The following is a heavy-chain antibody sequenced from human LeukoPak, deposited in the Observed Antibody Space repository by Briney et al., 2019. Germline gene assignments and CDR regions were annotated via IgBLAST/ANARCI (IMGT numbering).Heavy chain of an antibody. J-gene: IGHJ6*03. CDR1: GYTFTGYY. CDR3: AREGSGWYGAGVYYYMDV. D-gene: IGHD6-19*01. CDR2: INPNSGGT. V-gene: IGHV1-2*06. Sequence: ASVKVSCKASGYTFTGYYMHWVRQAPGQGLEWMGRINPNSGGTNYAQKFQGRVTMTRDTPISTAYLELSRLRSDDTAVYYCAREGSGWYGAGVYYYMDVWGKGTTVTVSS.